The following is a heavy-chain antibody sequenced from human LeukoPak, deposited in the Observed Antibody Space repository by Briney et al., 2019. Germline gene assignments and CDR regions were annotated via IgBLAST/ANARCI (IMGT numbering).Heavy chain of an antibody. V-gene: IGHV3-7*01. CDR2: IKQDGSEK. J-gene: IGHJ4*02. CDR3: MSDRSGCYDY. Sequence: GGSLRLSCAASGFSFSIYWMTWVRQTPGKGLEWVANIKQDGSEKYYVDSVKGRFTISRDNAKNSLYLQMNSLRVDDTAVYYCMSDRSGCYDYWGQGTLVTVSS. D-gene: IGHD2-15*01. CDR1: GFSFSIYW.